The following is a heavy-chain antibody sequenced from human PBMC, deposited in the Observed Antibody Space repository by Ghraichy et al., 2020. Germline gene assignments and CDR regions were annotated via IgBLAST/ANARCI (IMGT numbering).Heavy chain of an antibody. D-gene: IGHD3-22*01. CDR2: ISGSGGST. J-gene: IGHJ3*02. CDR1: GFTFSNYA. CDR3: AKDQDYYDSGGYSAFDI. Sequence: GGSLRLSCAASGFTFSNYAMSWVRQAPGKGLEWVSAISGSGGSTYYADSVKGRFTISRDNSENTLYLQVNSLRAEDTAVYYCAKDQDYYDSGGYSAFDIWGQGTMVTVSS. V-gene: IGHV3-23*01.